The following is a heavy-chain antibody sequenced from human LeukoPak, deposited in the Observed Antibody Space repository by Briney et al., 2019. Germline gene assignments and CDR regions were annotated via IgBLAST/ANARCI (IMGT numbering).Heavy chain of an antibody. V-gene: IGHV4-34*01. CDR1: GGSFSGYY. J-gene: IGHJ5*02. CDR3: ARGHSYYDSSGYYP. CDR2: INHSGSA. Sequence: NASETLSLTCAVYGGSFSGYYWSWIRQPPGKGLEWIGEINHSGSANYNPSLKSRVTISVDTSKNQFSLKLSSVTAADTAVYYCARGHSYYDSSGYYPWGQGTLVTVSS. D-gene: IGHD3-22*01.